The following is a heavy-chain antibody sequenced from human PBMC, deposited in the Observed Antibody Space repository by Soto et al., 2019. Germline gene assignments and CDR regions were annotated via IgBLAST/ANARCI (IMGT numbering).Heavy chain of an antibody. CDR2: IKQDGGQK. V-gene: IGHV3-7*02. CDR1: GFTFSNYW. D-gene: IGHD6-13*01. Sequence: GGSLRLSCAASGFTFSNYWMSWVRQAPGIGLEWVANIKQDGGQKWYVDSVKGRFTISRDNAKKSLFLQMNSLRVEDTAVYYCARHPERIAQIGWFDPWGQGTLVTVSS. CDR3: ARHPERIAQIGWFDP. J-gene: IGHJ5*02.